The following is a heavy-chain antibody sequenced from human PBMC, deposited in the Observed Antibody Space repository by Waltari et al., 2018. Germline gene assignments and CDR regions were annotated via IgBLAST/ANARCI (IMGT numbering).Heavy chain of an antibody. V-gene: IGHV3-53*01. J-gene: IGHJ4*02. CDR2: IYSGGST. CDR1: GFTVRNTY. Sequence: EVQLVESGGGLIQPGGSLRLSWVVSGFTVRNTYMSWVRQAPGKGLEWVSVIYSGGSTYYADSVKGRFTISRDSSENTVYLQMSSLRAEDTALYYCARLDFWTGSYYWGQGTLVTVSS. CDR3: ARLDFWTGSYY. D-gene: IGHD3-3*01.